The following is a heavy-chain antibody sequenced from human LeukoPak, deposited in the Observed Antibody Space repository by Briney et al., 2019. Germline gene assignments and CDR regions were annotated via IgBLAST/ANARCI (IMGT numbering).Heavy chain of an antibody. CDR3: ARETWGGLDY. Sequence: PGGSLRPSCAASGFTFSNYWMHWVRQAPGEGLMWLSRINSDGSTTSYAGSVKGRFTISRDNAKNTLYLQLNTLRAEDTAVYYCARETWGGLDYWGQGTLVSVSS. CDR2: INSDGSTT. D-gene: IGHD3-16*01. J-gene: IGHJ4*02. CDR1: GFTFSNYW. V-gene: IGHV3-74*01.